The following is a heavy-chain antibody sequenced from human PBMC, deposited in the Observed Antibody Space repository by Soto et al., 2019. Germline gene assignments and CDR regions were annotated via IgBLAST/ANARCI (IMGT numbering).Heavy chain of an antibody. V-gene: IGHV1-18*01. Sequence: ASVKVSCKASGYTFTSHGISWVRQAPGQGLEWMGWISAYNGNTNYAQKLQGRVTMTTDTSTSTAYMELRSLRSDDTAVYYCARIIYSGSYTDAFDIWGQGTMVTVSS. CDR1: GYTFTSHG. CDR2: ISAYNGNT. J-gene: IGHJ3*02. D-gene: IGHD1-26*01. CDR3: ARIIYSGSYTDAFDI.